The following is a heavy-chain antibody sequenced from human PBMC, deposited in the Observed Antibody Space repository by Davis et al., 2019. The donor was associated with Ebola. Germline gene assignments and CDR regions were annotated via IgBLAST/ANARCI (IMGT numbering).Heavy chain of an antibody. CDR1: GYTFTSYD. J-gene: IGHJ2*01. CDR3: ARGSMTTVTTWIWYFDL. CDR2: MNPNSGNT. Sequence: ASVKVSCKASGYTFTSYDINWVRQAPGQGLEWMGWMNPNSGNTGYAQKFQGRVTMTRNTSISTAYMELSSLRSEDTAVYYCARGSMTTVTTWIWYFDLWGRGTLVTVSS. V-gene: IGHV1-8*01. D-gene: IGHD4-17*01.